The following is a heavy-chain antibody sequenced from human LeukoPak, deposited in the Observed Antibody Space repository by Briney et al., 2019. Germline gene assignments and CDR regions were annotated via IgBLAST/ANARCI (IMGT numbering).Heavy chain of an antibody. CDR1: GYTFTGYY. J-gene: IGHJ4*02. V-gene: IGHV1-2*06. CDR2: INPNSGGT. CDR3: AGHSSGWYFYY. Sequence: ASVKVSCKASGYTFTGYYMHWVRQAPGQGLEWMGRINPNSGGTNYAQKFQGRVTMTRDTSISTAYMELSRLRSDDPAVYYCAGHSSGWYFYYWGQGTLVTVSS. D-gene: IGHD6-19*01.